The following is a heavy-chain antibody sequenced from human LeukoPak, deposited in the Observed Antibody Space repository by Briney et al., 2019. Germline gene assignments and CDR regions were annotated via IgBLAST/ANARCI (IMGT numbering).Heavy chain of an antibody. Sequence: QAGGPVRLSCAASGFPFSSYWMHWVREAPGKGLVGVSRINSDGSSTSYADSVKGRFTISRDNAKNTLYLQMNSLRAEDTAVYYCARSYGDYFGDYGMDVWGQGTTVTVSS. CDR2: INSDGSST. D-gene: IGHD4-17*01. J-gene: IGHJ6*02. CDR1: GFPFSSYW. CDR3: ARSYGDYFGDYGMDV. V-gene: IGHV3-74*01.